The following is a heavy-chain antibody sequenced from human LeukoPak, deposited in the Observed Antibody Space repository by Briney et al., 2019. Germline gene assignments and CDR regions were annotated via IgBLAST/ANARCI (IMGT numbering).Heavy chain of an antibody. CDR1: GYTVTSYG. V-gene: IGHV1-18*01. CDR2: ISSYNGNT. Sequence: ASVKVSCKASGYTVTSYGISWVPQAPGQGLEWMGWISSYNGNTNYAQKLQGRVTITTDTSTSTADMELRSLRSDVWAVFYCARYRVAGTRVFDYWGQGTLVTVSS. J-gene: IGHJ4*02. D-gene: IGHD6-19*01. CDR3: ARYRVAGTRVFDY.